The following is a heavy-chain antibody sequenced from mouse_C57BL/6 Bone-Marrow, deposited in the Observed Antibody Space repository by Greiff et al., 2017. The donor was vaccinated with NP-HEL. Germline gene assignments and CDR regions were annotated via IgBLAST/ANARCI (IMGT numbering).Heavy chain of an antibody. CDR3: ARGRRLLPYWYFDV. CDR2: INPGSGGT. J-gene: IGHJ1*03. Sequence: QVQLKQSGAELVRPGTSVKVSCKASGYAFTNYLIEWVKQRPGQGLEWIGVINPGSGGTNYNEKFKGKATLTADKSSSTAYMQLSSLTSEDSAVYFCARGRRLLPYWYFDVWGTGTTVTVSS. V-gene: IGHV1-54*01. CDR1: GYAFTNYL. D-gene: IGHD1-1*01.